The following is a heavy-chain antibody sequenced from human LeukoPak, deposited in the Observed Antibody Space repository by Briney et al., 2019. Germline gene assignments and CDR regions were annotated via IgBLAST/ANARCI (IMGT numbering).Heavy chain of an antibody. J-gene: IGHJ4*02. V-gene: IGHV4-59*08. CDR1: GRSFSGYH. D-gene: IGHD3-10*01. CDR3: ATYGGGQGGRGY. CDR2: INHGESA. Sequence: SEPLSITCTVSGRSFSGYHWSWIRQPPGKGLEGIGFINHGESANYNPSLHSRVTISLVTSRNQLSLILSSVTAADTAVYFCATYGGGQGGRGYWGQGTLVTV.